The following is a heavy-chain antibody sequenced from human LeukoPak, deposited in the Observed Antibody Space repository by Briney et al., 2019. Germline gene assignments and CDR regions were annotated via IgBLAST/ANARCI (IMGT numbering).Heavy chain of an antibody. CDR3: ARVDPDSSSTLEVFDY. CDR1: GGSISSGGYY. D-gene: IGHD6-6*01. Sequence: PSETLSLTCTVSGGSISSGGYYWSWIRQHPGKGLEWFGYIYYSGTTYYNPSLKSRVTISVDTSKNQFSLKLSSVTAADTAVYYCARVDPDSSSTLEVFDYWGQGTLVTVSS. V-gene: IGHV4-31*03. CDR2: IYYSGTT. J-gene: IGHJ4*02.